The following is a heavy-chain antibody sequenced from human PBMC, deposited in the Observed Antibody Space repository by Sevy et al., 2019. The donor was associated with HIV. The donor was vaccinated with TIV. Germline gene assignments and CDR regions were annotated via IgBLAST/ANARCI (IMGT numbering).Heavy chain of an antibody. CDR1: GDSISSYF. D-gene: IGHD2-15*01. V-gene: IGHV4-59*01. Sequence: SETLSLTCNVSGDSISSYFWSWFRQPPGKGLEWIGYIYYSGSSEYNPSLRSRVTISIDTSKKYLSMKLTSVTAADTAVYYCARDSEVVPRALVYWGQGTLVTVSS. J-gene: IGHJ4*02. CDR2: IYYSGSS. CDR3: ARDSEVVPRALVY.